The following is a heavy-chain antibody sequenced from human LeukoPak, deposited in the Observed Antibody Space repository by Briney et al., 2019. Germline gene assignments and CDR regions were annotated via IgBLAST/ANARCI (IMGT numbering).Heavy chain of an antibody. V-gene: IGHV1-46*01. Sequence: GASVKVSCKASGYTFTSYYMHWVRQAPGQGLEWMGIINPSGGSTSYAQKFQGRVTMTRDTSTSTVYMELSSLRSEDTAVYYCAGGMLSPYYFYGMDVWGQGTTVTVSS. CDR3: AGGMLSPYYFYGMDV. CDR1: GYTFTSYY. D-gene: IGHD2-8*01. CDR2: INPSGGST. J-gene: IGHJ6*02.